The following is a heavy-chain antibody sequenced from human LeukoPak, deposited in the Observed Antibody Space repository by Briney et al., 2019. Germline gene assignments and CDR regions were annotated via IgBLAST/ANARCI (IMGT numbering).Heavy chain of an antibody. CDR3: ARSPYYFDTSGYYCFDY. V-gene: IGHV4-59*08. J-gene: IGHJ4*02. CDR1: GASISTYY. Sequence: PSETLSLTCTVSGASISTYYWSWIRQPPGKGLEWIGDIHYSGSTNYNPSLKSRVTISVDTSKNQLSLKLNSVTAADTAVYYCARSPYYFDTSGYYCFDYWGQGTLVTVSS. CDR2: IHYSGST. D-gene: IGHD3-22*01.